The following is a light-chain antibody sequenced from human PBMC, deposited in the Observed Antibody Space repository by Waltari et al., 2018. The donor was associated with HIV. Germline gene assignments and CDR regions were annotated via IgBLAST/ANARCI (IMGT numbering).Light chain of an antibody. J-gene: IGLJ2*01. Sequence: QSALTPPASVSGSPGQSITISCPGTSSDVGGYNYVSWYQHHPGKAPKLMIYEVSDRPSGVSNRFSGSKSGNTASLTISGLQAEDEADYYCSSYTSSSTLVVFGGGTKVTVL. CDR3: SSYTSSSTLVV. V-gene: IGLV2-14*01. CDR1: SSDVGGYNY. CDR2: EVS.